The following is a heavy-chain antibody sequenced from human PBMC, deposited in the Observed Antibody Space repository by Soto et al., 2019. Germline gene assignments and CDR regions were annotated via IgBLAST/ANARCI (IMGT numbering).Heavy chain of an antibody. CDR3: ARDSGAARKWYFDL. CDR2: IYYSGST. Sequence: SETLSLTCTVSGGSISSGGYYWSWIRQHPGKGLEWIGYIYYSGSTYYNPSLKSRVTISVDTSKNQFSLKLSSVTAADTAVYYCARDSGAARKWYFDLWGRGTLVTVSA. D-gene: IGHD6-6*01. J-gene: IGHJ2*01. V-gene: IGHV4-31*03. CDR1: GGSISSGGYY.